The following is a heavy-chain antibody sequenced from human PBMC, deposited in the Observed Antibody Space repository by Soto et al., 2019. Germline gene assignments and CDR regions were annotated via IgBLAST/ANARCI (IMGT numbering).Heavy chain of an antibody. Sequence: GESLKISCAASGFTFSSYGMHWVRQAPGKGLEWVAVISYDGSNKYYADSVKGRFTISRVNSKNTLYLQMNSLRAEDTAVYYCAKSPGYYDSSGLGTLDYWGQGTLVTVSS. V-gene: IGHV3-30*18. J-gene: IGHJ4*02. CDR3: AKSPGYYDSSGLGTLDY. CDR2: ISYDGSNK. D-gene: IGHD3-22*01. CDR1: GFTFSSYG.